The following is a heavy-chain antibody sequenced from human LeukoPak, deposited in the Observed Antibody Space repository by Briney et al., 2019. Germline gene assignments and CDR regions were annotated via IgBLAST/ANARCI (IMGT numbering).Heavy chain of an antibody. J-gene: IGHJ4*02. CDR3: AKGRGGMIVAGYYFDY. V-gene: IGHV3-23*01. CDR1: GFTFSSYA. Sequence: GGSLRLSCAASGFTFSSYAMSWVRQAPGKGLEWVSAISGSGGSTYYADSVKGRFTISRDNSKNTLYLQMNSLRAEDTAVYYCAKGRGGMIVAGYYFDYWGQGTLVTVSS. D-gene: IGHD3-22*01. CDR2: ISGSGGST.